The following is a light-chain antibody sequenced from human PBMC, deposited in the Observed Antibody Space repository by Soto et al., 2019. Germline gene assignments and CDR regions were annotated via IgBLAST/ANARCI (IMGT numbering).Light chain of an antibody. CDR2: DVS. Sequence: QSALTQPASVSGSPGQSITISCTGTSSDVGGYNYVSWYQHHPGKAPKLIIYDVSIRPSGVSIRFSGSKSDNTASLTISGLQPEDEADYHCSSYASSNTVLFGGGT. V-gene: IGLV2-14*03. CDR1: SSDVGGYNY. J-gene: IGLJ2*01. CDR3: SSYASSNTVL.